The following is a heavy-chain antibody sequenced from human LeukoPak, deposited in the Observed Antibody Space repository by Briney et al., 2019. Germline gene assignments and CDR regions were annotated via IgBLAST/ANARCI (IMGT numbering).Heavy chain of an antibody. CDR1: GYTFTGYY. Sequence: ASVKVSCKASGYTFTGYYMHWVRQAPGQGLEWMGWINPNSGGTNYAQKFQGRVTMTRDTSISTAYMELSRLRSDDTAVYDCARVLSYYYGSGSQWYFDYWGQGTLVTVSS. CDR2: INPNSGGT. V-gene: IGHV1-2*02. CDR3: ARVLSYYYGSGSQWYFDY. D-gene: IGHD3-10*01. J-gene: IGHJ4*02.